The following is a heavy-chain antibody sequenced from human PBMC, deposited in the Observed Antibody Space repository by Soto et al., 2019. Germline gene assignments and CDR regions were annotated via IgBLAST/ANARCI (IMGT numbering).Heavy chain of an antibody. CDR2: IDPSSGTT. Sequence: ASVKVSCKPSGYSFSNFYVHWVRQAPGQGLEWMGIIDPSSGTTSYTQKFQERVTMTRDTSMSTVYLELSRLRSEDTAVYYCARGAVVVPNGLIAGMDVWGLGTTVTVSS. CDR3: ARGAVVVPNGLIAGMDV. J-gene: IGHJ6*02. V-gene: IGHV1-46*01. D-gene: IGHD2-15*01. CDR1: GYSFSNFY.